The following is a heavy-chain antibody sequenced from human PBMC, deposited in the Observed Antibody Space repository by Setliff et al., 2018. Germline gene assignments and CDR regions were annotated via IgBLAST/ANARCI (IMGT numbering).Heavy chain of an antibody. V-gene: IGHV1-69*05. Sequence: SVKVSCKTSGFMFYTFGFSWVRHVPEQGFEWMGGTIPFFGTTNYAQKFQGRVTITTDESTSTAYMELSSLRSEDTAVYYCAREMLVVRGVNSYYYYMDVWGKGTTVTVSS. D-gene: IGHD3-10*02. CDR3: AREMLVVRGVNSYYYYMDV. J-gene: IGHJ6*03. CDR1: GFMFYTFG. CDR2: TIPFFGTT.